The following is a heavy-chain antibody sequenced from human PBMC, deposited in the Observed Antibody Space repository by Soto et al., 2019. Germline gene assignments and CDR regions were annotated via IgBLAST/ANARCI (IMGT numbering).Heavy chain of an antibody. V-gene: IGHV3-11*01. CDR3: ARDDHSTGL. D-gene: IGHD3-22*01. CDR2: ISGSGSTI. CDR1: GFIFSDYY. J-gene: IGHJ4*02. Sequence: PGGSLRLSXEASGFIFSDYYMSWIRQAPGKGLEWVSYISGSGSTIYLADSVKGRFTISRDNAKNSLYLQMHSLRAEDTADYYCARDDHSTGLWGQGTLVTVSS.